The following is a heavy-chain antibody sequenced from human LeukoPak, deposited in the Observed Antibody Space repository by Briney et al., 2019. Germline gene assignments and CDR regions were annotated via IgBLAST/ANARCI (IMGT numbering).Heavy chain of an antibody. J-gene: IGHJ4*02. CDR3: AKDLVGIAMAQHDY. CDR2: IWYDGSNK. D-gene: IGHD6-19*01. CDR1: GFTFSSYG. Sequence: PGGSLRLSCAASGFTFSSYGMHWVRQAPGKGLEWVAVIWYDGSNKYYADSVKGRFTISRDNSKNTLYLQMNSLRAEDTAVYYCAKDLVGIAMAQHDYWGQGTLVTVSS. V-gene: IGHV3-33*06.